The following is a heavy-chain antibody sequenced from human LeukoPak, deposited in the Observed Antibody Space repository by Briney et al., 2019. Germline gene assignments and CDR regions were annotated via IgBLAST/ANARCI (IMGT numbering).Heavy chain of an antibody. Sequence: GGSLRLSCAASGFTFSSYGMHWVRQAPGKGLEWVAFIRYDGSNKYYADSVKGRFTISRDNSKNTLYLQMNSLRAEGTAVYYCAKDLYSSSSAYFDYWGQGTLVTVSS. CDR3: AKDLYSSSSAYFDY. V-gene: IGHV3-30*02. CDR1: GFTFSSYG. J-gene: IGHJ4*02. D-gene: IGHD6-6*01. CDR2: IRYDGSNK.